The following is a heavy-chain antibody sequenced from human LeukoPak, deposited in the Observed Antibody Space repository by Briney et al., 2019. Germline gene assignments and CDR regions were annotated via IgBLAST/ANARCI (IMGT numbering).Heavy chain of an antibody. Sequence: PGGSLRLSCAASGFTVSSNYMSWVRQAPGKGLEWVSVIYSGGSTYYADSVKGRFTISRDNSKNTLYLQMNSLRAEDTAVYYCARSAGYSSGWPFFDYWGQGTLVTVSS. D-gene: IGHD6-19*01. CDR3: ARSAGYSSGWPFFDY. CDR1: GFTVSSNY. CDR2: IYSGGST. V-gene: IGHV3-53*01. J-gene: IGHJ4*02.